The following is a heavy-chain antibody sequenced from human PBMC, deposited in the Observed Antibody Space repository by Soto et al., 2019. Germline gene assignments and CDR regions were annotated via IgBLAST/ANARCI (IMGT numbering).Heavy chain of an antibody. J-gene: IGHJ3*02. V-gene: IGHV5-51*01. CDR3: ARQGDMAATPADAFDI. D-gene: IGHD6-19*01. CDR1: GYSFTNHW. CDR2: IYPGDSDA. Sequence: PGESLKISCKGSGYSFTNHWIAWVRQMPGKGLEWMGIIYPGDSDARYSPSFAGQVTISVDKSITTAYLHWSSLEASDSAVYYCARQGDMAATPADAFDIWGQGTLVTVSS.